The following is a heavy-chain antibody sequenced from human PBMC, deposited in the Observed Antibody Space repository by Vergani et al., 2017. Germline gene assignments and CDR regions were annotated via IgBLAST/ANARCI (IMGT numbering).Heavy chain of an antibody. Sequence: QVQLVQSGAEVKKPGSSVKVSCKASGGTFSSYAISWVRQAPGQGLEWMGGIIPIFGTANYAQKFQGRVTITADESTSTAYMELSSLRSEDTAVYYCARDPGXCTNGVCYTRVYTLAFDIWGQGTMVTVSS. CDR2: IIPIFGTA. CDR3: ARDPGXCTNGVCYTRVYTLAFDI. CDR1: GGTFSSYA. V-gene: IGHV1-69*01. J-gene: IGHJ3*02. D-gene: IGHD2-8*01.